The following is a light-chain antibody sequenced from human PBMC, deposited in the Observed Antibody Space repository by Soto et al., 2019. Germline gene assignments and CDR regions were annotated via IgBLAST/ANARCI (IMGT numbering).Light chain of an antibody. J-gene: IGLJ2*01. CDR1: SSDVGGYNY. CDR2: EVS. CDR3: SSYTSSTVV. Sequence: QSALTQPASVSGSPGQSITISCTGTSSDVGGYNYVSWYQQHPGKAPKLMIYEVSNRPSGVSNRFSGSKSGNTASLTISGLXAEDXADYYCSSYTSSTVVFGGGTKLTVL. V-gene: IGLV2-14*01.